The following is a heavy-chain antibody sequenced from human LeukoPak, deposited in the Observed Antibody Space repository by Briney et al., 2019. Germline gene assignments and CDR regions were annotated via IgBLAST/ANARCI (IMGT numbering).Heavy chain of an antibody. CDR3: ARHRAVLLWPSFRGRDDRVDY. D-gene: IGHD3-10*01. Sequence: SETLSLTCTVSGGSISSSSYYWGWIRQPPGKGLEWIGSIYYSGSTYYNPSLKSRVTISVDTSKNQFSLKLSSVTAADTAVYYCARHRAVLLWPSFRGRDDRVDYWGQGTLVTVSS. CDR2: IYYSGST. CDR1: GGSISSSSYY. V-gene: IGHV4-39*01. J-gene: IGHJ4*02.